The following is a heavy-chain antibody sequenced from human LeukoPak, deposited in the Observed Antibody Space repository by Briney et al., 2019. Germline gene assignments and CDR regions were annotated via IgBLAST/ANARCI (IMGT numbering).Heavy chain of an antibody. Sequence: SETLSLTCTVSGGSISGYYWSWIRQPPGKGLEWIGYIYYSGSTKYNPSLKSRLTISVDTPKNQFSLKLSSVTAADTAVYYCATYYYDSSGPAGGLFDYWGQGTLVTVSS. CDR2: IYYSGST. CDR1: GGSISGYY. CDR3: ATYYYDSSGPAGGLFDY. J-gene: IGHJ4*02. V-gene: IGHV4-59*01. D-gene: IGHD3-22*01.